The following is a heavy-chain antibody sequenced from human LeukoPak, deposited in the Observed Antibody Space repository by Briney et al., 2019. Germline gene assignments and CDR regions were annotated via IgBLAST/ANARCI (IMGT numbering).Heavy chain of an antibody. D-gene: IGHD1-26*01. CDR1: GFTFSSYG. CDR3: AKDYSGSHFDY. J-gene: IGHJ4*02. V-gene: IGHV3-30*18. Sequence: GGSLRLSCAASGFTFSSYGMHWVRQAPGKGLEWVAVISYDGSNKYYADSVKGRFTISRDNSKNTLYLQMNSLRAEDTAVYYCAKDYSGSHFDYWGQGTLVTVSS. CDR2: ISYDGSNK.